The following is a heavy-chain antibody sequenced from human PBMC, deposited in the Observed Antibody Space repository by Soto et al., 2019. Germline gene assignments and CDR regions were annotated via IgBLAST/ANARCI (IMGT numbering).Heavy chain of an antibody. CDR2: ISWNSGSI. Sequence: GGSLRLSCAASGFTFDDYAMHWVRQAPGKGLEWVSGISWNSGSIGYADSVKGRFTISRDNAKNSLYLQMNSLRAEDTALYYCAKDSSYGDTAMAYYYMDVWGKGTTVTVSS. D-gene: IGHD5-18*01. CDR3: AKDSSYGDTAMAYYYMDV. CDR1: GFTFDDYA. V-gene: IGHV3-9*01. J-gene: IGHJ6*03.